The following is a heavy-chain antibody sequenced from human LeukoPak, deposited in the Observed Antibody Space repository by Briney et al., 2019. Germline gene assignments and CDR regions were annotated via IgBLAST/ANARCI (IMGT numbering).Heavy chain of an antibody. CDR3: ARVGTTVTTLSWFDP. Sequence: GASVKVSCKASGYTFTSYGISWVRQAPGQGLEWMGWINPNSGGTNFAQKFQGRVTMTRDTSISTAYMELSRLRTDDTAVYFCARVGTTVTTLSWFDPWGQGTLVAVSS. CDR2: INPNSGGT. V-gene: IGHV1-2*02. CDR1: GYTFTSYG. D-gene: IGHD4-17*01. J-gene: IGHJ5*02.